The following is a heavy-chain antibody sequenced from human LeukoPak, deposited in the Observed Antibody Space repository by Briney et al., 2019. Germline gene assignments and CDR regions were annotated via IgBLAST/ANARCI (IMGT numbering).Heavy chain of an antibody. D-gene: IGHD3-9*01. Sequence: GGSLRLSCAVSGFTVSGNYMSWVRQAPGKGLEWVSLIYSGGTTYYADSVKGRFTISRDNSKNTLYLQMNSLRAEDTAVYYCARDEIYYDILTGYRHFDYWGQGTLVTVFS. V-gene: IGHV3-53*01. J-gene: IGHJ4*02. CDR3: ARDEIYYDILTGYRHFDY. CDR2: IYSGGTT. CDR1: GFTVSGNY.